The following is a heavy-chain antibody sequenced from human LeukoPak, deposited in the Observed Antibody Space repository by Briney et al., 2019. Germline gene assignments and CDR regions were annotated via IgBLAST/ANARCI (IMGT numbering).Heavy chain of an antibody. Sequence: ASVKVSCKTSGYTFTSSGITWVPHAPGQGLESMGWISTYKGYSKYAQNLQGRDTVTADASTTPAYMELSSLRSDDPAVYYCAKNSSGGYSDYWGQGALVTVSS. CDR3: AKNSSGGYSDY. CDR1: GYTFTSSG. V-gene: IGHV1-18*01. D-gene: IGHD6-19*01. CDR2: ISTYKGYS. J-gene: IGHJ4*02.